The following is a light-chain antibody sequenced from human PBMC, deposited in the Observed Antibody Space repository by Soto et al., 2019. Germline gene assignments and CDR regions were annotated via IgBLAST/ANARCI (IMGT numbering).Light chain of an antibody. CDR3: SSHTSTSTLYV. J-gene: IGLJ1*01. Sequence: QSALTQPASVSGSPGQSITISCTGTSGDVGGYNYVSWYQHHPGKAPKLMIYDVTNRPSGVSDRFSGSRSGNTASLTISGLQAEDEADDYCSSHTSTSTLYVFGTGTKLTVL. CDR1: SGDVGGYNY. CDR2: DVT. V-gene: IGLV2-14*01.